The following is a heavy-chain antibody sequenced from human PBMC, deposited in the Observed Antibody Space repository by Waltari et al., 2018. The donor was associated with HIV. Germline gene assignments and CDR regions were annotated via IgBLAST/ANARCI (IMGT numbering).Heavy chain of an antibody. Sequence: DVYLVESGGGVVKTGGSMRLTCEASGFELRHYSMNWVRQSPVRGLECVASIRRGNNEKHYLDAGRGRFVISRDNSESSVYLQMESLREEDTATYFCVRDDPGYGPIDYWGQGTLVTV. CDR2: IRRGNNEK. J-gene: IGHJ4*02. D-gene: IGHD3-10*01. V-gene: IGHV3-21*04. CDR3: VRDDPGYGPIDY. CDR1: GFELRHYS.